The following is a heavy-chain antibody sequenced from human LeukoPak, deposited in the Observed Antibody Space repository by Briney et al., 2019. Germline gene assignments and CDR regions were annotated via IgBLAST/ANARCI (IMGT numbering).Heavy chain of an antibody. V-gene: IGHV4-39*07. J-gene: IGHJ6*03. D-gene: IGHD2-15*01. Sequence: SETLSLTCTVSGGSISSSSYYWGWIRQPPGKGLEWIGSIHYSGSTNYNPSLKSRVTISVDTSKNQFSLKLSSVTAADTAVYYCARGYCSGGSCYSYYYYNYMDVWGKGITVTVSS. CDR3: ARGYCSGGSCYSYYYYNYMDV. CDR1: GGSISSSSYY. CDR2: IHYSGST.